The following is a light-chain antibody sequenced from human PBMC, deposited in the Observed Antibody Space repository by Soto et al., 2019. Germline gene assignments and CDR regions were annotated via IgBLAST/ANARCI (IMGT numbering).Light chain of an antibody. CDR3: QQYYSAPRT. V-gene: IGKV4-1*01. J-gene: IGKJ1*01. CDR2: WAS. Sequence: DIVMTQSPDSLTVSLGERATINCKSSQTALYSVNNENYLAWYQHKPGQPPKLLIYWASTRESGVPDRFSGSGSGTDFTLTISSLQAEDVAVYYCQQYYSAPRTFGQGTKVEIK. CDR1: QTALYSVNNENY.